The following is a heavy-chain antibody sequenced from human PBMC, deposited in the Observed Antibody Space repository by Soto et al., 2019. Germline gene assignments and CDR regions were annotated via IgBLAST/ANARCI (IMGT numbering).Heavy chain of an antibody. CDR1: GFTFSSYG. D-gene: IGHD4-17*01. J-gene: IGHJ6*02. CDR3: AKETTDSPGSYYYYGMDV. V-gene: IGHV3-30*18. Sequence: GGSLRLSCAASGFTFSSYGMHWVRQAPGKGLEWVAVISYDGSNKYYADSVKGRFTISRDNSKNTLYLQMNSLRAEDTAVYYCAKETTDSPGSYYYYGMDVWGQGTTVTVSS. CDR2: ISYDGSNK.